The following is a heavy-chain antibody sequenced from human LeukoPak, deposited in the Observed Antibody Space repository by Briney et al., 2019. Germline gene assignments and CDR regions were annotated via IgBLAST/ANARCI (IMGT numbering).Heavy chain of an antibody. V-gene: IGHV3-64D*09. CDR2: ISSNGGSS. J-gene: IGHJ4*02. CDR1: GFTFSAYA. Sequence: GGSLRLSCSASGFTFSAYAMYWVRQAPGKGLEYVSGISSNGGSSFYADSVKGRFTISRDNSRNTLYLQMSSLRAEDTAVYYCVKITSVTGGDCWGQGTRLTVSS. D-gene: IGHD1-1*01. CDR3: VKITSVTGGDC.